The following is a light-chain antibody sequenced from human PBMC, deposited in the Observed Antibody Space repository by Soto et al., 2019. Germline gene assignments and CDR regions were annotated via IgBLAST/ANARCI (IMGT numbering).Light chain of an antibody. V-gene: IGKV3-20*01. Sequence: EIVLTQSPGTLSLSPGERATLSCRASQSVTSNFLAWYQQKPGQAPRLLIYGASTRAAGVPDRLSGSGSGTDFTLTITRLAPEDFAVYYCQQYGRSPLIYTFGLGTKLAVK. CDR3: QQYGRSPLIYT. J-gene: IGKJ2*01. CDR1: QSVTSNF. CDR2: GAS.